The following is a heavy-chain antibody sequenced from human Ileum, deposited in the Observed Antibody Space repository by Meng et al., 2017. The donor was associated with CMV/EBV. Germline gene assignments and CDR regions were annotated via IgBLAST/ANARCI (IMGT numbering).Heavy chain of an antibody. CDR1: GFTFSDYY. CDR2: ISSSGSTK. V-gene: IGHV3-11*01. D-gene: IGHD1-1*01. J-gene: IGHJ4*02. CDR3: ARDSLEPTGVGFDF. Sequence: GGSLRLSCAASGFTFSDYYMSWIRQAPGKGLEWVSYISSSGSTKYYADSVKGRFTISRDNAKKSLYLQMNSLRAGDTAVYYCARDSLEPTGVGFDFWSQGTLVTVSS.